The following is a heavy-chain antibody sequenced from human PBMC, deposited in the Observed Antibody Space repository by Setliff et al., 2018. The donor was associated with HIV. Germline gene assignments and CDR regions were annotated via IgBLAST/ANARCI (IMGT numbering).Heavy chain of an antibody. Sequence: ASVKVSCKASGYTFTSYYMHWVRQAPGQGLEWMGIINPSGGSTSYAQKFQGRVTMTRDTSTSTVYMELSSLRSDDTAVYYCAREPPRRRGTVAEDYWGQGTLVTVSS. CDR1: GYTFTSYY. V-gene: IGHV1-46*01. D-gene: IGHD1-26*01. CDR2: INPSGGST. CDR3: AREPPRRRGTVAEDY. J-gene: IGHJ4*02.